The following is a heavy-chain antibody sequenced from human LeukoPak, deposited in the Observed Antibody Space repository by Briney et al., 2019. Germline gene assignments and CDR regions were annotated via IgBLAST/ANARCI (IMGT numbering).Heavy chain of an antibody. CDR3: ARDPSYGSMWNVWLDP. CDR1: GFTFSDYY. V-gene: IGHV3-11*01. D-gene: IGHD5-18*01. CDR2: ISSSGSTI. J-gene: IGHJ5*02. Sequence: GGSLRLSCAASGFTFSDYYMSWIRQAPGKGLEWVSYISSSGSTIYYADSVKGRFAISRDNAKNSLYLQMNSLRAEDTAVYYCARDPSYGSMWNVWLDPWGQGTLVTVSS.